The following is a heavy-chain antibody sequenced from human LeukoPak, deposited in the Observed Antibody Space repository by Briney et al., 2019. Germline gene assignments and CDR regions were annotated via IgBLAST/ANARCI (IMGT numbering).Heavy chain of an antibody. CDR1: GGTFSSYA. V-gene: IGHV1-69*13. J-gene: IGHJ3*02. CDR3: GRDWPPEYYYDSSGYYPDAFDI. D-gene: IGHD3-22*01. CDR2: LIPIFGTA. Sequence: AVKVSCKASGGTFSSYAISWVRPAPGQGLEWMGGLIPIFGTANYAQMFQGRVTNTPDESTRTAYMELSTLKYQENAGYYCGRDWPPEYYYDSSGYYPDAFDIWGQGTMVTVSS.